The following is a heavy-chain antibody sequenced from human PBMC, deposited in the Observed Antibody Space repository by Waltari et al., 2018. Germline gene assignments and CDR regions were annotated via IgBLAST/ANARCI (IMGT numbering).Heavy chain of an antibody. CDR3: ATSGRVVSASIAH. J-gene: IGHJ5*02. CDR1: GFTFTYYS. CDR2: ITPMSSIV. Sequence: EVQLVESGGGLVQPGGSLRLSCAASGFTFTYYSMNWVRQAPGKGLEWLSYITPMSSIVYYADSVEGRFTISRDNAKNSLYLQMDSLRAEDTAVYYCATSGRVVSASIAHWGQGTLVTVSS. D-gene: IGHD2-21*01. V-gene: IGHV3-48*01.